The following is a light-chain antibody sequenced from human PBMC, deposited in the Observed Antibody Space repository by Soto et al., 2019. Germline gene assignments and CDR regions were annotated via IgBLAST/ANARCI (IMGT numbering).Light chain of an antibody. V-gene: IGLV2-14*01. CDR3: SSYTRSNTWV. Sequence: QSALTQPASVSGSPGQSITISCTGTSSDVGGYNYVSWYQQHPGKAPKLMIYEVSNRPSGVSNRFSGSKSGNTASLTISGLQAEDEAYYYCSSYTRSNTWVFGGGTKLTVL. CDR1: SSDVGGYNY. J-gene: IGLJ3*02. CDR2: EVS.